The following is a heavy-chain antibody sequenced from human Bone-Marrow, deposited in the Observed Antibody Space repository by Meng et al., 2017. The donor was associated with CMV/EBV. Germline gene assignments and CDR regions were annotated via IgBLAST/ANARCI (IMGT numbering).Heavy chain of an antibody. V-gene: IGHV3-30*18. D-gene: IGHD3-16*01. J-gene: IGHJ4*01. CDR1: GFTFSSFG. CDR3: TKDVKFGDFDY. CDR2: ILYDGSNE. Sequence: GESLKISCAASGFTFSSFGMHWVRQAPGKGLEWVAFILYDGSNEYYADSVKGRFIIFRDNSKNTLYLQMNSLKPEDTAVFYCTKDVKFGDFDYWGHGTRVTVSS.